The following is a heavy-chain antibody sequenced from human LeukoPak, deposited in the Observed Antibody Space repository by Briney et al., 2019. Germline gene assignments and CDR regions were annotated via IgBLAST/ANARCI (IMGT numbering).Heavy chain of an antibody. CDR2: IIPIFGTA. D-gene: IGHD3-3*01. J-gene: IGHJ4*02. Sequence: SVKVSCKASGGTFSSYAISWVRQAPGQGLEWMGGIIPIFGTANYAQKFQGRVTITTDTSTNTAYLELRSLRSGDTAVYYCARDVGSLYDFWSGYIDYWGQGTLVTVSS. V-gene: IGHV1-69*05. CDR3: ARDVGSLYDFWSGYIDY. CDR1: GGTFSSYA.